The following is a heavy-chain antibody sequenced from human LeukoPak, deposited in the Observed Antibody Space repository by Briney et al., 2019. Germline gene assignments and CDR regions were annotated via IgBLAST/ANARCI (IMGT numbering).Heavy chain of an antibody. Sequence: QPGRSLRLSCAASGFTFSSYGMHWVRQAPGKGLEWVAVISYDGSNKYYADSVKGRFTISRDNAKSSVSLQLNSLRDDDTAVYYCARIFRYQLVDYYALDVWGQGTTVTVSS. J-gene: IGHJ6*02. D-gene: IGHD2-2*01. CDR3: ARIFRYQLVDYYALDV. V-gene: IGHV3-30*03. CDR2: ISYDGSNK. CDR1: GFTFSSYG.